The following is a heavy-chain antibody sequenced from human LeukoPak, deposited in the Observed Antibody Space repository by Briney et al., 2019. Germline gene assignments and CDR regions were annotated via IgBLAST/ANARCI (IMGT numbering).Heavy chain of an antibody. D-gene: IGHD1-26*01. CDR2: ISYDGSYK. CDR1: GFSFSTYA. J-gene: IGHJ4*02. CDR3: ARARLQWEVRYPRFDS. V-gene: IGHV3-30*03. Sequence: PGRSLRLSCSASGFSFSTYAMHWVRQAPGKGLEWVAVISYDGSYKDYGDPVKGRLTLSRDNSKSTVFLEMSSLRAEDTAVYHCARARLQWEVRYPRFDSWGQGTLVTVSS.